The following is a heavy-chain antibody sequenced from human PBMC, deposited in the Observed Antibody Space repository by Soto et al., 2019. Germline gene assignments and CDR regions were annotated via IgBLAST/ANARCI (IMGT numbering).Heavy chain of an antibody. CDR1: GYTFTTFA. D-gene: IGHD3-22*01. J-gene: IGHJ4*02. V-gene: IGHV1-3*01. Sequence: ASVKVSCKASGYTFTTFAMHWVRQAPGQSLEWMGYINAGNGNTKYSQKFQDRVTITRDTSARTVYMELSSLTSEDTAIYYCARLRVDISGYYFPSFDYWGQGTLVTVSS. CDR3: ARLRVDISGYYFPSFDY. CDR2: INAGNGNT.